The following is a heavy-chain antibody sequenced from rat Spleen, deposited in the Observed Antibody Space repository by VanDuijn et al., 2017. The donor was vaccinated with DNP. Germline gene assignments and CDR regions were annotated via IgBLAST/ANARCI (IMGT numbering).Heavy chain of an antibody. CDR3: ARPMDYYSGRFAY. J-gene: IGHJ3*01. V-gene: IGHV5-31*01. CDR1: RFTFNNFW. CDR2: ITFDGGST. D-gene: IGHD1-1*01. Sequence: EVQLVESGGDLLQPGRSLKLSCVASRFTFNNFWMTWFRQVPGKGLEWVASITFDGGSTYYRDSVKGRFTISRDNAKSTLYLQMNSLRSEDMATYYCARPMDYYSGRFAYWGQGTLVTVSS.